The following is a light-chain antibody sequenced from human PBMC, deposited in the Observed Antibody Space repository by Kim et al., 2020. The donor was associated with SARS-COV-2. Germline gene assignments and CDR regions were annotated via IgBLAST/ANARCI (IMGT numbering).Light chain of an antibody. CDR1: SSDVGGYNY. CDR2: DVN. J-gene: IGLJ1*01. V-gene: IGLV2-14*03. CDR3: SSYTSSSTPYV. Sequence: QSALTQPASVSGSPGQSITISCTGTSSDVGGYNYVSWYQQHPGKAPKLMIYDVNNRPSGASNRFSGSKSGNTASLTISGLQAEDEADYYCSSYTSSSTPYVFGTGTKVTVL.